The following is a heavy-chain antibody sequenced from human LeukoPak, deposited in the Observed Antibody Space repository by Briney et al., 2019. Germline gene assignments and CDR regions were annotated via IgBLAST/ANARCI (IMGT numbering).Heavy chain of an antibody. CDR3: VRDDWGPAEG. D-gene: IGHD3-16*01. V-gene: IGHV3-7*03. J-gene: IGHJ4*02. CDR2: TGSYGSEI. CDR1: GFTFSYYW. Sequence: PGGSLRLSCTASGFTFSYYWMSWVRQAPGKGLEWVANTGSYGSEIYYVDSVKGRFTISRDNAKKSIYLEMNNLRVEDTAVYYCVRDDWGPAEGWGPGTLVTVSS.